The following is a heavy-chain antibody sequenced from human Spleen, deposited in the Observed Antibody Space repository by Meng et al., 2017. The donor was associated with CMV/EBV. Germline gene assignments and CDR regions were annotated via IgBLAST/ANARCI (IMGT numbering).Heavy chain of an antibody. V-gene: IGHV3-30-3*01. Sequence: YAMHWVRQAAGKGLEWVAVISYDGSNKYYADSVKGRFTISRDNSKNTLYLQMNSLRAEDTAVYYCARAHNYDILTGYYSVGRSFDYWGQGTLVTVSS. D-gene: IGHD3-9*01. J-gene: IGHJ4*02. CDR1: YA. CDR3: ARAHNYDILTGYYSVGRSFDY. CDR2: ISYDGSNK.